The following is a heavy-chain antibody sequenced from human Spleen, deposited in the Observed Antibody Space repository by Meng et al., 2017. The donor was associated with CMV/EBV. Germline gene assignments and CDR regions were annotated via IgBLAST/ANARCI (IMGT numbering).Heavy chain of an antibody. CDR2: INPNNGGT. CDR3: ARSERRAYYFDY. D-gene: IGHD1-14*01. CDR1: GYTFTGYY. V-gene: IGHV1-2*02. Sequence: ASVKVSCKASGYTFTGYYMHWVRQAPGQGLEWMGWINPNNGGTNFAQKFQGRVTMTRDTSISTAYMELSRLRSDDTAVYYCARSERRAYYFDYWGQGTLVTVSS. J-gene: IGHJ4*02.